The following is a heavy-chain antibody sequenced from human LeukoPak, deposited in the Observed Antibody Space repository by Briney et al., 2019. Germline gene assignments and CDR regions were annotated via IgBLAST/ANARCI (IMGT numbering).Heavy chain of an antibody. CDR1: GYTFTSYD. Sequence: ASVKVSCKASGYTFTSYDINWVRQATGQGLEWMGWMNPNSGNTGYAQKFQGRVTMTRNTSISTAYMELSSLRSEDTAVYYCARVGPATWFGEFVGGLGYYYYGMDVWGQGTTVTVSS. CDR3: ARVGPATWFGEFVGGLGYYYYGMDV. V-gene: IGHV1-8*01. J-gene: IGHJ6*02. D-gene: IGHD3-10*01. CDR2: MNPNSGNT.